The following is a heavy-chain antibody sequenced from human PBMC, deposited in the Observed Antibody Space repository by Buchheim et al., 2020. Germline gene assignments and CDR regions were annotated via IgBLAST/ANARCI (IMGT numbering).Heavy chain of an antibody. CDR3: AKEVNRYYYYGMDV. CDR1: GFTFSSYG. V-gene: IGHV3-30*18. J-gene: IGHJ6*02. D-gene: IGHD1-14*01. CDR2: ISYDGSNK. Sequence: QVQLVESGGGVVQPGRSLRLSCAASGFTFSSYGMHWVRQAPGKGLAWVAVISYDGSNKYYADSVKGRFTISRDNSKNTLYLQMNSLRAEDTAVYYCAKEVNRYYYYGMDVWGQGTT.